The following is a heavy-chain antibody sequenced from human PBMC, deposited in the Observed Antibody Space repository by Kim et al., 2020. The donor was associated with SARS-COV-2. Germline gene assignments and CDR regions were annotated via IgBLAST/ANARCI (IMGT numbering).Heavy chain of an antibody. V-gene: IGHV3-48*01. J-gene: IGHJ4*02. Sequence: GGSLRLSCAASGFTFSSYSMNWVRHAPGKGLDWVSYISSSSSTIYYADSVNCRFTISRDNAKNSLYLQMNSLRAEDTAVYYCAKAWGDYWRQGTMVTVSS. D-gene: IGHD3-16*01. CDR2: ISSSSSTI. CDR3: AKAWGDY. CDR1: GFTFSSYS.